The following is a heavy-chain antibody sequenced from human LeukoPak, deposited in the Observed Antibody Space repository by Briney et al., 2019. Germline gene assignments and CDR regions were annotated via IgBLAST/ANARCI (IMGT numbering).Heavy chain of an antibody. D-gene: IGHD5-18*01. Sequence: SETLSLTCSVSGGSITSYYWSWIRLPPGKRLEWIGYIYYSGSTYYNPSLKSRATISLDTSKSQFSLQLRSVTAADTAVYFCARVPPYNSGYGGFDYWGQGTLVTVSS. CDR1: GGSITSYY. CDR2: IYYSGST. J-gene: IGHJ4*02. CDR3: ARVPPYNSGYGGFDY. V-gene: IGHV4-59*01.